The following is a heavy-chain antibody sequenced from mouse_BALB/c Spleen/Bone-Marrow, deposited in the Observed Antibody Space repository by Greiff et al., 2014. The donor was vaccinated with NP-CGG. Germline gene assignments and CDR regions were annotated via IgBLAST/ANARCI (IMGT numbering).Heavy chain of an antibody. Sequence: QVQLQQSGAELVRPGASAKLSCKALGYTFTDYEMHWVKQTPEHGLEWIGAIHPGSGGTAYNQKFKGKATLTADKSSSTAYMELSSLTSEDSAVYYRTRGGLRHYAMDYWGQGTSVTGSS. J-gene: IGHJ4*01. CDR2: IHPGSGGT. CDR3: TRGGLRHYAMDY. CDR1: GYTFTDYE. V-gene: IGHV1-15*01. D-gene: IGHD2-4*01.